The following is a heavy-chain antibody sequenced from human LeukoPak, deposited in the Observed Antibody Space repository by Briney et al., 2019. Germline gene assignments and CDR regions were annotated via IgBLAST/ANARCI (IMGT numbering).Heavy chain of an antibody. V-gene: IGHV3-23*01. CDR3: AKDRSVAVAGTTAFDM. CDR2: ISGSGGST. D-gene: IGHD6-19*01. CDR1: GFTFSSYA. J-gene: IGHJ3*02. Sequence: TGGSLRLSCAASGFTFSSYAVSWVRQTPEKGLEWVSGISGSGGSTSYTDSVKGRFTISRDNSKNTLWLQMNSLRAEDTALYYCAKDRSVAVAGTTAFDMWGQGTTVTVSS.